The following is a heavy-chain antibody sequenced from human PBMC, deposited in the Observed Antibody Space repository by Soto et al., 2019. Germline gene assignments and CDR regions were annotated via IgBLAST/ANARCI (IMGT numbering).Heavy chain of an antibody. CDR2: ISYGGTTI. Sequence: QVQLVESGGGLVKPGGSLRLSCAASGFTFNDYYMSWIRQAPGKGLEWVSYISYGGTTIYYADSVKGRFTISRDNTQNSLYLQMNTLRAEDTAVYYCARSYHDTRGYPHGYWGQGTLVTVSS. CDR1: GFTFNDYY. D-gene: IGHD3-22*01. J-gene: IGHJ4*02. V-gene: IGHV3-11*01. CDR3: ARSYHDTRGYPHGY.